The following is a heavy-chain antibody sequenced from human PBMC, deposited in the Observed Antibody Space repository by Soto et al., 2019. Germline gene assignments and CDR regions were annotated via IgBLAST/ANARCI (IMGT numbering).Heavy chain of an antibody. D-gene: IGHD3-16*01. CDR1: GYTFTSYA. J-gene: IGHJ5*02. V-gene: IGHV1-3*01. Sequence: QVQLVQSGAEVKKPGASVKVSCKASGYTFTSYAMHSVRQAPGQRLEWMGWINAGNGNTKYSQKFQGRVTITRDTSASTAYMELSSLRSEDTAVYYWARGYGGPIGWFDPWGQGTLVTVSS. CDR2: INAGNGNT. CDR3: ARGYGGPIGWFDP.